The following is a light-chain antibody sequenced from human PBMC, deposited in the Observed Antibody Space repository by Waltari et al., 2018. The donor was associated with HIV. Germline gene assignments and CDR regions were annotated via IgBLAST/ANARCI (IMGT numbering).Light chain of an antibody. CDR3: QQYSDWPLT. V-gene: IGKV3D-15*01. J-gene: IGKJ4*01. CDR1: QSLGSN. Sequence: RVTLSCRANQSLGSNVAWYHQRPGQTPRLLVDEASTRAPDTPTRFTGSGSGTKFTLTIISLQSEDFGVYFCQQYSDWPLTFGGGTKVDIK. CDR2: EAS.